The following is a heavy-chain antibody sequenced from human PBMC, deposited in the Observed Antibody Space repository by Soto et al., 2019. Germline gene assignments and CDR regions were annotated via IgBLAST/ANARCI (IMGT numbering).Heavy chain of an antibody. CDR3: ARLPWAGYGGVFDP. CDR1: GGSISSGGYS. CDR2: IYHSGST. Sequence: SETLSLTCAVSGGSISSGGYSWSWIRQPPGKGLEWIGYIYHSGSTYYNPSLKSRVTISVDTSKNQFSLKLSSVTAADTAVYYCARLPWAGYGGVFDPWGQGTLVTVS. D-gene: IGHD2-8*02. V-gene: IGHV4-30-2*02. J-gene: IGHJ5*02.